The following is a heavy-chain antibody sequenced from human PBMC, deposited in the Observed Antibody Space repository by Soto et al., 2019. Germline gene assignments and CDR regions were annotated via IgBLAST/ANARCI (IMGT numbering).Heavy chain of an antibody. V-gene: IGHV3-33*01. CDR3: ARDSNPAYDAFDI. CDR2: IWYDGSNK. CDR1: GFTFSSYG. D-gene: IGHD2-21*01. Sequence: GGSLRLSCAASGFTFSSYGMHWVRQAPGKGLEWVAVIWYDGSNKYYADSVKGRFTISRDNSKNTLYLQMNSLRAEDTAVYYCARDSNPAYDAFDIWGQGTMVTVSS. J-gene: IGHJ3*02.